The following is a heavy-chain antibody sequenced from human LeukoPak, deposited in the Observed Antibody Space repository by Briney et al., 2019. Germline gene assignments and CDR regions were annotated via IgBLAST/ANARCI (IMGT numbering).Heavy chain of an antibody. CDR2: IIPILGIA. Sequence: SVKVSCKASGGTFSSYTISWVRQAPGQGLEWMGRIIPILGIANYAQKFQGRVTITADNSTSTAYMELSSLRSEDTAVYYCARVPDYYDSSGQDYWGQGTLVTVSS. J-gene: IGHJ4*02. CDR1: GGTFSSYT. V-gene: IGHV1-69*02. CDR3: ARVPDYYDSSGQDY. D-gene: IGHD3-22*01.